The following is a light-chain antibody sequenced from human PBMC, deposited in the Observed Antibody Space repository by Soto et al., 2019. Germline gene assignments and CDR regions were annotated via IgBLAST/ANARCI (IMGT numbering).Light chain of an antibody. CDR1: ESVSSRY. CDR3: QQYGSSRT. J-gene: IGKJ1*01. V-gene: IGKV3-20*01. CDR2: GAS. Sequence: EIVLTQSPGTLSLSPGERATLSCRASESVSSRYLAWYQQKPGQAPRLLIYGASSRATGIPDRFSGSGSGTDITITISRLEPEDCAVYFCQQYGSSRTFGKGTKVEMK.